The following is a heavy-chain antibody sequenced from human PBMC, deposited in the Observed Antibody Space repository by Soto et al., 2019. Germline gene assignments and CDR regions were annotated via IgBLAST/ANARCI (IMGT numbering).Heavy chain of an antibody. D-gene: IGHD6-25*01. V-gene: IGHV3-30*18. J-gene: IGHJ6*02. Sequence: QVQLVESGGGVVQPGRSLRLSCAASGFTFSSYAMQWVRQAPGKGLEWVAGISYDGSNKYYAHSVKGRFTIARDNSKNTLYLQMNSLRAEDTAVYYCAKDRRPIYYYGVDVWGQGTTFTVSS. CDR3: AKDRRPIYYYGVDV. CDR2: ISYDGSNK. CDR1: GFTFSSYA.